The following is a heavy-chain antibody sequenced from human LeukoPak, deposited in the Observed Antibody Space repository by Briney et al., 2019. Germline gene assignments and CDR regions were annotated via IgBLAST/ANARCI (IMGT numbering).Heavy chain of an antibody. Sequence: SETLSLTCTVSGGSISSGNYYWSWIRQPPGKGLEWIGYIYYRGNTYYNPSLKSRVTLSVDTSKNQFSLKLTSVTAADTAVYYCARARFGGLFYSYYGMEVWGKGTMVTVSS. V-gene: IGHV4-30-4*01. D-gene: IGHD3-10*01. CDR1: GGSISSGNYY. CDR3: ARARFGGLFYSYYGMEV. CDR2: IYYRGNT. J-gene: IGHJ6*04.